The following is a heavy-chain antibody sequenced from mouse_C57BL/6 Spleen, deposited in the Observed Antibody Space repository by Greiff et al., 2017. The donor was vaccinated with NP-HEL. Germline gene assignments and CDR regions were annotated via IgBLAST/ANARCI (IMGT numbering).Heavy chain of an antibody. D-gene: IGHD3-2*02. J-gene: IGHJ2*01. CDR3: ARWSSEDFDY. CDR2: MYPGDGDT. V-gene: IGHV1-82*01. CDR1: GYAFSSSW. Sequence: QVQLQQSGPELVKPGASVKISCKASGYAFSSSWMNWVKQRPGKGLEWIGRMYPGDGDTNYNGKFKGKATLTADKSSSTAYMQLSSLTSEDSAVYFCARWSSEDFDYWGQGTTLTVSS.